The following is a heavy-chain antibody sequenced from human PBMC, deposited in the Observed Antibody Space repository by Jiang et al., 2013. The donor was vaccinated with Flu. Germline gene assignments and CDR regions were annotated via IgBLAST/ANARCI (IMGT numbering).Heavy chain of an antibody. J-gene: IGHJ5*02. CDR2: T. Sequence: TNXNPSLKSRVTISVDTSKNQXSLKLSSVTAADTAVYYCARGGPDWFDPWGQGTLVTVSS. V-gene: IGHV4-59*09. CDR3: ARGGPDWFDP.